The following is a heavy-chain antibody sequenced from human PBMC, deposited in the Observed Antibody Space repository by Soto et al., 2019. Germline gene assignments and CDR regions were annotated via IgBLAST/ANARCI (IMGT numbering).Heavy chain of an antibody. Sequence: QITLKESGPTLVKPTQTLTLTCTFSGFSLSTSGVGVGWIRQPPGKALEWLALIYWDDDKRYSPSLKSRLTIPQDTSKNQVVLTMTNMDPVDTATYYCAHLTYYYDSSGYYSRAEYFQHWGQGTLVTVSS. CDR3: AHLTYYYDSSGYYSRAEYFQH. CDR2: IYWDDDK. D-gene: IGHD3-22*01. CDR1: GFSLSTSGVG. V-gene: IGHV2-5*02. J-gene: IGHJ1*01.